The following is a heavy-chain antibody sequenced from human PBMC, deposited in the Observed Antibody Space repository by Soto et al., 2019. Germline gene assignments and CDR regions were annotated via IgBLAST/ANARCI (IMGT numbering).Heavy chain of an antibody. J-gene: IGHJ5*02. CDR1: GYSFTSYW. D-gene: IGHD6-13*01. Sequence: GESLKISCKGSGYSFTSYWIGWVRQMPGKGLEWMGIIYPGDSDTRYSPSFQGQVTISADKSISTAYLQWSSLKASDTAMYYCARSFTNDFGGYSSSRPRNPWGQGTLVTVSS. V-gene: IGHV5-51*01. CDR2: IYPGDSDT. CDR3: ARSFTNDFGGYSSSRPRNP.